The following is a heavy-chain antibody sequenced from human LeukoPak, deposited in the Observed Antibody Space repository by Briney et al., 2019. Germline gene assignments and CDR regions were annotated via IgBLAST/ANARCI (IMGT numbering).Heavy chain of an antibody. V-gene: IGHV3-23*01. CDR2: ISGSGGST. Sequence: GGSLRLSCAASGFTFSSYAMSWVRQAPGKGLEWVSAISGSGGSTYYADSVKGRFTISRDNSKNTLYLQMNSLRAEDTAVYYCAKAGANILLWFGDYWGQGTLVTVSS. J-gene: IGHJ4*02. CDR1: GFTFSSYA. D-gene: IGHD3-10*01. CDR3: AKAGANILLWFGDY.